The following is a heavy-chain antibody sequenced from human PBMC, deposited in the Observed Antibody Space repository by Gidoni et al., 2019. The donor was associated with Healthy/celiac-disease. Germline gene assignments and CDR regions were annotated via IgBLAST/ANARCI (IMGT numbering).Heavy chain of an antibody. Sequence: GKGLEWSGYIYYSGSTYYNPSLKSRVTISVDTSKNQFSLKLSSVTAADTAVYYCARGGNLYSGYDYSSGYYFDYWGQGTLVTVSS. J-gene: IGHJ4*02. CDR3: ARGGNLYSGYDYSSGYYFDY. D-gene: IGHD5-12*01. CDR2: IYYSGST. V-gene: IGHV4-31*02.